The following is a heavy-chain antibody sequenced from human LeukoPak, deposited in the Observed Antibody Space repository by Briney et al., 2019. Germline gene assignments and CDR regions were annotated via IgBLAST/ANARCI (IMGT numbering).Heavy chain of an antibody. CDR2: IYTSGST. V-gene: IGHV4-4*07. J-gene: IGHJ3*02. CDR1: GGSISSYY. CDR3: ARAAIMQKYAFXI. D-gene: IGHD3-16*01. Sequence: PSETLSLTCTVSGGSISSYYWSWILQPAGKGLEGIGRIYTSGSTNYNPSLKSRVTMSVDTSKNQFSLKLSSVTAADTAVYYCARAAIMQKYAFXIXXQGTXVTVS.